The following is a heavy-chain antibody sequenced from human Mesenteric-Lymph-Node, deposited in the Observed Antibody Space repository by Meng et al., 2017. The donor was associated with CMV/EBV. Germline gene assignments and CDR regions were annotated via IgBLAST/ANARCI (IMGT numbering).Heavy chain of an antibody. V-gene: IGHV3-69-1*02. CDR2: ISISSSGTTI. J-gene: IGHJ3*02. CDR1: GFSFSDYY. CDR3: ARGFVWFGEFLPNAFDI. Sequence: GGSLRLSCAASGFSFSDYYMDWVRQAPGKGLEWVSYISISSSGTTIYYADSAKGRFTISRDNAKNSLYLQMNSLRAEDTAVYYCARGFVWFGEFLPNAFDIWGQGTMVTVSS. D-gene: IGHD3-10*01.